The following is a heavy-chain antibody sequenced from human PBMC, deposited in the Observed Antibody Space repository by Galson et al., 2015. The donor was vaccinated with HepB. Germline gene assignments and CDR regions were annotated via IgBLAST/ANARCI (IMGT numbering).Heavy chain of an antibody. CDR3: ARVGYYDSSGYPDDAFVI. D-gene: IGHD3-22*01. Sequence: SLRLSCAASGFTFSSYAMHWVRQAPGKGLEYVSAISSNGGSTYYANSVKGRFTISRDNSKNTLYLQMGSLRAEDMAVYYCARVGYYDSSGYPDDAFVIWGQGTMVTVSS. CDR1: GFTFSSYA. V-gene: IGHV3-64*01. CDR2: ISSNGGST. J-gene: IGHJ3*02.